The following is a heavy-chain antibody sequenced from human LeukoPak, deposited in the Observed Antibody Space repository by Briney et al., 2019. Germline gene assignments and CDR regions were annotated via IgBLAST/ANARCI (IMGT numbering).Heavy chain of an antibody. CDR1: GYSFTSYW. CDR3: ATSFLGELSSFDY. CDR2: IYPGDSDT. Sequence: GESLKISCKGSGYSFTSYWIGWGRQMPGKGLEWMGIIYPGDSDTRYSPSFQGQVTISADKSISPAYLQWSSLKASDTAMYYCATSFLGELSSFDYWGQGTLVTVSS. J-gene: IGHJ4*02. D-gene: IGHD3-16*02. V-gene: IGHV5-51*01.